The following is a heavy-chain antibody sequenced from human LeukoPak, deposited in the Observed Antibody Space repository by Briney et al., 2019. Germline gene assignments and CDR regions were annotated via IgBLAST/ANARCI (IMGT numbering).Heavy chain of an antibody. CDR1: GYSFTGHY. CDR3: ARNLWFGESSDAFDM. V-gene: IGHV1-2*02. J-gene: IGHJ3*02. Sequence: VASVKVSCKASGYSFTGHYMHWVRQAPGQGLEWMGWINPKSGDTNYAQKFQGRVTMTRDTSISTAYMDMSRLRSDDTAVYYCARNLWFGESSDAFDMWGQGTMVTVSS. CDR2: INPKSGDT. D-gene: IGHD3-10*01.